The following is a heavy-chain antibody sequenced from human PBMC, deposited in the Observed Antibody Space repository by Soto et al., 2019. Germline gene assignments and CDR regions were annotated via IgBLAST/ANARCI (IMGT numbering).Heavy chain of an antibody. J-gene: IGHJ6*02. CDR3: ARDVVVVAGDLLYYYGMDV. D-gene: IGHD2-15*01. V-gene: IGHV4-31*03. Sequence: SETLSLTCTVSGGSISSGGYYWSWIRQHPGKGLEWIGYIYYSGSTYYNPSLKSRVTISVDTSKNQFSLKLSSVTAADTAVYYCARDVVVVAGDLLYYYGMDVWGQGTTVTVSS. CDR1: GGSISSGGYY. CDR2: IYYSGST.